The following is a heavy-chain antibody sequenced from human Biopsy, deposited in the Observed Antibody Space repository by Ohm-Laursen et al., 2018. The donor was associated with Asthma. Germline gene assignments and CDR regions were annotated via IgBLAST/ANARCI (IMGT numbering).Heavy chain of an antibody. Sequence: SVKVSCKTSGYTFNSAGITWVRQAPGQGLEWMGWISVYNGNTKVAQKLQDRVTMTTDTSTSTAYMELRSLRSDDTAVYFCARAVDYSHYYGIDVWGQGPTVTVS. D-gene: IGHD3-10*01. J-gene: IGHJ6*02. V-gene: IGHV1-18*01. CDR2: ISVYNGNT. CDR1: GYTFNSAG. CDR3: ARAVDYSHYYGIDV.